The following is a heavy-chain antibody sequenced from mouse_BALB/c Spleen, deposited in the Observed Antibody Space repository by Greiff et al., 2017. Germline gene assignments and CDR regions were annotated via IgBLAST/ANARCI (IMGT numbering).Heavy chain of an antibody. CDR2: ISNGGGST. CDR3: AKLGRGWFAY. V-gene: IGHV5-12-2*01. Sequence: EVKLVESGGGLVQPGRSLKLSCAASGFTFSSYTMSWVRQTPEKRLEWVAYISNGGGSTYYPDTVKGRFTISRDNAKNTLYLQMSSLKSEDTAMYYCAKLGRGWFAYWGQGTLVTVSA. J-gene: IGHJ3*01. D-gene: IGHD4-1*01. CDR1: GFTFSSYT.